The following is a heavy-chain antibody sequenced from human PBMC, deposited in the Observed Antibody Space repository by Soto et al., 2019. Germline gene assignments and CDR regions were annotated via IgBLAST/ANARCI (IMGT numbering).Heavy chain of an antibody. CDR1: GFTFSSYG. J-gene: IGHJ4*02. D-gene: IGHD6-6*01. CDR2: ISYDGSNK. CDR3: AKERSKYSTPGYFDY. V-gene: IGHV3-30*18. Sequence: QVQLVESGGGVVQPGRSLRLSCAASGFTFSSYGMHWVRQAPGKGLEWVAVISYDGSNKYYADSVKGRLTITRDTSKNTLYLQMNSLRAEDTAVYYCAKERSKYSTPGYFDYWGQGTLVTVSS.